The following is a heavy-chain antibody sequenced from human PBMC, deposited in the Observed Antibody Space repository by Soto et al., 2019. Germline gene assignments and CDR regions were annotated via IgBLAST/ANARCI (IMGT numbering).Heavy chain of an antibody. CDR3: ARRADYDSSGYYFLDY. J-gene: IGHJ4*02. V-gene: IGHV4-30-4*01. Sequence: QVQLQESGPGLVKPSQTLSLTCTVSGGSISSGDYYWSWIRQPPGKGLEGIGYIYDSGSTYYNPSLKSRVTISVDTSKNQFSLKLNSVTAADTAVYYCARRADYDSSGYYFLDYWGQGTLVTVSS. CDR1: GGSISSGDYY. D-gene: IGHD3-22*01. CDR2: IYDSGST.